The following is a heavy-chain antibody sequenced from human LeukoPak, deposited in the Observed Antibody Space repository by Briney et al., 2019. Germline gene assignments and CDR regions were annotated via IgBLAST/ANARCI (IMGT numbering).Heavy chain of an antibody. CDR1: GFTFSSYE. CDR2: ISSSGSTI. CDR3: ARGGFSSSWSKS. Sequence: GGSLRLSCAASGFTFSSYEMNWVRQAPGKGLEWVSYISSSGSTIYYADSVKGRFTISGDNAKNSLYLQMNSLRAEDTAVYYCARGGFSSSWSKSWGQGTLVTVSS. J-gene: IGHJ4*02. V-gene: IGHV3-48*03. D-gene: IGHD6-13*01.